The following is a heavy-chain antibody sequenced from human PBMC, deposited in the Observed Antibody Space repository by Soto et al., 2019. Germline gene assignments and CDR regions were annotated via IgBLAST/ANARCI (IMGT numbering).Heavy chain of an antibody. J-gene: IGHJ3*02. D-gene: IGHD5-18*01. Sequence: ASVKVSCKASGYTFISYYMNWVRQAPGQGLEWMGMINPSGGSTNYAQKFQGRVTITADESTSTAYMELSSLRSEDTAVYYCAKDVDTAMPYAFDIWGQGTMVTVSS. CDR1: GYTFISYY. CDR3: AKDVDTAMPYAFDI. V-gene: IGHV1-46*01. CDR2: INPSGGST.